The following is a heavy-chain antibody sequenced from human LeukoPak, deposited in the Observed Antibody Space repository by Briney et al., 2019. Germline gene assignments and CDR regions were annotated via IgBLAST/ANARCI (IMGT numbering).Heavy chain of an antibody. CDR2: IKQDGSEK. Sequence: GGSLRLSCAASGFTFSSYWMSWVRQAPGKGLEWVANIKQDGSEKYYVDSVKGRFTISRDNAKNSLYLQMNSLRAEDTAVYYCARQGYCTNGVCYYYYYMDVWGKGTTVTVSS. J-gene: IGHJ6*03. D-gene: IGHD2-8*01. CDR1: GFTFSSYW. V-gene: IGHV3-7*01. CDR3: ARQGYCTNGVCYYYYYMDV.